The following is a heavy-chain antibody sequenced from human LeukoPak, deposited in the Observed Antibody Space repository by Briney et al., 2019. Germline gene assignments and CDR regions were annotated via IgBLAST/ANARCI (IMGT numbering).Heavy chain of an antibody. D-gene: IGHD6-13*01. V-gene: IGHV3-23*01. J-gene: IGHJ4*02. CDR3: AKDAAGPEY. CDR1: GLTFSSYS. Sequence: GGSLTLSCVVSGLTFSSYSMSWVRQAPGQGLEWVSGISASGGDTWYPDSVKGRFTISRDNSKNTLFLQMTSLRVEDTAIYYCAKDAAGPEYWGQGTLVTVS. CDR2: ISASGGDT.